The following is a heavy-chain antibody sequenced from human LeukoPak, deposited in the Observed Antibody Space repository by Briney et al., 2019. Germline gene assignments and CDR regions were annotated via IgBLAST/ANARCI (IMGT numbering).Heavy chain of an antibody. CDR3: ARDTYYYDSSGYSAPTRLYFDY. CDR2: ISGSGDTT. J-gene: IGHJ4*02. D-gene: IGHD3-22*01. Sequence: PGGSLRLSCAASGFTFSNYAMRWVRQAPGKGLEWVSGISGSGDTTYYADSVKGRFTISRDNSKNTLYLQMNSLRAEDTAVYYCARDTYYYDSSGYSAPTRLYFDYWGQGTLVTVSS. CDR1: GFTFSNYA. V-gene: IGHV3-23*01.